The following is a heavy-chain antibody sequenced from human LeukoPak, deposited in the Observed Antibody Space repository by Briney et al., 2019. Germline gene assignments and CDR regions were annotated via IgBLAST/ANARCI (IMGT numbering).Heavy chain of an antibody. V-gene: IGHV1-46*01. Sequence: ASVKVSCKASGYTFTSYWIQWVRQAPGQGLEWMGIINPSGGSTSYAQKFQGRVTMTRDTSTSTVYMELSSLRSEDTAVYYCARDGLRFLEWAYYWGQGTLVTVSS. CDR3: ARDGLRFLEWAYY. CDR1: GYTFTSYW. D-gene: IGHD3-3*01. CDR2: INPSGGST. J-gene: IGHJ4*02.